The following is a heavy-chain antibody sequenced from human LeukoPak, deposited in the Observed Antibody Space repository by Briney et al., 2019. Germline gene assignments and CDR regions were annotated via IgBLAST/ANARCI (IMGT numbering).Heavy chain of an antibody. Sequence: SGGSLRLSCAASGFTFSSYGMHWVRQAPGKGLGWVAFIRYDGSNKYYADSVKGRFTISRDNSKNPLYLQMNSLRAEDTAVYYCAKDREDFWSGYSLLDYWGQGTLVTVSS. CDR2: IRYDGSNK. V-gene: IGHV3-30*02. D-gene: IGHD3-3*01. CDR1: GFTFSSYG. J-gene: IGHJ4*02. CDR3: AKDREDFWSGYSLLDY.